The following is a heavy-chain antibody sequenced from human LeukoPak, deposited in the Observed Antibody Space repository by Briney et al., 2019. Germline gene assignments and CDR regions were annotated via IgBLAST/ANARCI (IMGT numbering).Heavy chain of an antibody. D-gene: IGHD5-18*01. J-gene: IGHJ4*02. CDR3: AKGVQLWLLQDY. V-gene: IGHV3-23*01. CDR2: ISGSGGST. Sequence: GGSLRLSCAASGFTFSSYAMSWVRQAPGKGLEWVSAISGSGGSTYYADSVKGRFTISRDNSKNTLYLQMNSLRAEGTAVYYCAKGVQLWLLQDYWGQGTLVTVSS. CDR1: GFTFSSYA.